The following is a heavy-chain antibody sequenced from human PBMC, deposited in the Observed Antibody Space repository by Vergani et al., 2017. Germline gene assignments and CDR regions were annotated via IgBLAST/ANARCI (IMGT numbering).Heavy chain of an antibody. CDR1: GFTLSNYD. V-gene: IGHV3-30*18. CDR2: IQFDGSNQ. CDR3: AKHFRGWGIDY. D-gene: IGHD3-16*01. Sequence: QVHLVESGGGVVQPGRSLRLSCVVSGFTLSNYDMQWIRQGPGKGLEFVAFIQFDGSNQYYADSVKGRFTLSRDFSKNTLYLQMNSLRTDDTATYYCAKHFRGWGIDYWCQGTQVIVSS. J-gene: IGHJ4*02.